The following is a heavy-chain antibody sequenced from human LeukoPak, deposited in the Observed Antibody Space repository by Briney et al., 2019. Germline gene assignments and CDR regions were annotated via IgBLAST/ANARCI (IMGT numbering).Heavy chain of an antibody. D-gene: IGHD3-22*01. CDR3: ARGRGYYYDSSGYSLDY. CDR2: ISYVGSNK. CDR1: GFTFSSYA. J-gene: IGHJ4*02. V-gene: IGHV3-30-3*01. Sequence: GGSLRLSCAASGFTFSSYAMHWVRQAPGKGLEWVAVISYVGSNKYYADSVKGRFTISRDNSKNTLYLQMNSLRAEDTAVYYCARGRGYYYDSSGYSLDYWGQGTLVTVSS.